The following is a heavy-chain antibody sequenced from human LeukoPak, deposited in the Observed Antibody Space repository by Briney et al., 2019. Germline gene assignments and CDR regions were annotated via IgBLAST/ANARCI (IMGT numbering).Heavy chain of an antibody. D-gene: IGHD6-19*01. Sequence: PSEALSLTCTVSGGSISSGGYYWSWIRQHPGKGLEWIGYIYYSGSTYYNPSLKSRVTISVDTSKNQFSLKLSSVTAADTAVYYCARGPKQWLGYWGQGTLVTVSS. CDR3: ARGPKQWLGY. J-gene: IGHJ4*02. CDR1: GGSISSGGYY. V-gene: IGHV4-31*03. CDR2: IYYSGST.